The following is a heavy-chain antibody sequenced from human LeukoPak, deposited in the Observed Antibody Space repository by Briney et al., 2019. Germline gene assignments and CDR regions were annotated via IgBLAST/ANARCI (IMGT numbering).Heavy chain of an antibody. CDR3: TTEGPIVVVPAAITDWFDP. D-gene: IGHD2-2*02. CDR2: IKSKTDGGTT. V-gene: IGHV3-15*01. J-gene: IGHJ5*02. Sequence: GGSLRLSCAAPGFTFSNAWMSWVRQAPGKGLEWVGRIKSKTDGGTTDYAAPVKGRFTISRDDSKNTLYLQMNSLKTEDTAVYYCTTEGPIVVVPAAITDWFDPWGQGTLVTVSS. CDR1: GFTFSNAW.